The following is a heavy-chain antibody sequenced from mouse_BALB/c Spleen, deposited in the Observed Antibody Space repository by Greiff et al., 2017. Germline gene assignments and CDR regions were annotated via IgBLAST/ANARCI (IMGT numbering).Heavy chain of an antibody. CDR3: ARRRDYDGFAY. Sequence: EVQLQQSGAELVKPGASVKLSCTASGFNIKDTYMHWVKQRPEQGLEWIGRIDPANGNTKYDPKFQGKATITADTSSNTAYLQLSSLTSEDTAVYYCARRRDYDGFAYWGQGTTLTVSS. CDR2: IDPANGNT. CDR1: GFNIKDTY. J-gene: IGHJ2*01. V-gene: IGHV14-3*02. D-gene: IGHD2-4*01.